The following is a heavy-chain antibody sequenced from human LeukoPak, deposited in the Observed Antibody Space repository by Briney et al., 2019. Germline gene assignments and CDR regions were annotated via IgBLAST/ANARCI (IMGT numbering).Heavy chain of an antibody. D-gene: IGHD3-10*01. J-gene: IGHJ4*02. V-gene: IGHV3-7*01. CDR2: IKQDGSEK. Sequence: GGSLRLSCAASGFTFSSYGMHWVRQAPGKGLEWVANIKQDGSEKYYVDSVKGRFTISRDNAKNSLYLQMNSLRAEDTAMYYCARLGTYYYGSGSLYWGQGTLVTVSS. CDR3: ARLGTYYYGSGSLY. CDR1: GFTFSSYG.